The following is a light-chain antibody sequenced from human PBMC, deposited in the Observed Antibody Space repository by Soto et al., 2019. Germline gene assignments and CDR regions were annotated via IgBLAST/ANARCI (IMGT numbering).Light chain of an antibody. CDR3: QKFKNWPET. CDR2: GAS. Sequence: EIVMTQSPVTLSVSPGERATLSCRASQSVSSYLAWYQQKPGQAPRLLIYGASTRATCVPARFSGSGSGTEFTLSISSLQSEDFAIYYCQKFKNWPETFGQGTKVEIK. CDR1: QSVSSY. J-gene: IGKJ1*01. V-gene: IGKV3-15*01.